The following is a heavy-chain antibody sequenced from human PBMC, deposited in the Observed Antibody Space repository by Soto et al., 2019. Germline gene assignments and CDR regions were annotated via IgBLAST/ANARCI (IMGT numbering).Heavy chain of an antibody. CDR3: ARDPGDCSGGSCYSGASYYYYGMDV. CDR1: GYTFTSYG. J-gene: IGHJ6*02. CDR2: ISAYNGNT. V-gene: IGHV1-18*01. Sequence: ASVKVSCKASGYTFTSYGISWVRQAPGQRLEWMGWISAYNGNTNYAQKLQGRVTMTTDTSTSTAYMELRSLRSDDTAVYYCARDPGDCSGGSCYSGASYYYYGMDVWGQGTTVTVSS. D-gene: IGHD2-15*01.